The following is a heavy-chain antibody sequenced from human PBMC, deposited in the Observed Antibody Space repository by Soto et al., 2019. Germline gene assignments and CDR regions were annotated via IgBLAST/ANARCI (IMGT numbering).Heavy chain of an antibody. J-gene: IGHJ4*02. Sequence: PGGSLRLSCAVSGLTFSNYDMNWVRQAPGKGLEWVAVISYDGSNKNYVDSVKGRFTISRDDSKNTLYLQMNSLRAEDTAVYYCALDALKKNYYDSSGYYWGQGTQVTVSS. CDR2: ISYDGSNK. CDR3: ALDALKKNYYDSSGYY. V-gene: IGHV3-30-3*01. D-gene: IGHD3-22*01. CDR1: GLTFSNYD.